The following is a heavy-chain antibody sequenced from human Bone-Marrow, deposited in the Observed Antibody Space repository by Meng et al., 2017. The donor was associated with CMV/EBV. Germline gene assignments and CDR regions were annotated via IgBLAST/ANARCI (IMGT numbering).Heavy chain of an antibody. CDR1: GYTFTGHY. D-gene: IGHD6-13*01. Sequence: ASVKVSCKVSGYTFTGHYIHWVRQVPGQGLEWMGWINPDGGGTNYAQNFQDRVTISSDTSMNTVYMELSRLTSDDTAVYYCARDAEYSSSPTGYWGQGTLVTVSS. CDR2: INPDGGGT. V-gene: IGHV1-2*02. CDR3: ARDAEYSSSPTGY. J-gene: IGHJ4*02.